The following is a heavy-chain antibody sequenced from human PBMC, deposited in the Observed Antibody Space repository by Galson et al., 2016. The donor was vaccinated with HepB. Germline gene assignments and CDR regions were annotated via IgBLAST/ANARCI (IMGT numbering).Heavy chain of an antibody. CDR1: GVSITSNDW. J-gene: IGHJ4*02. V-gene: IGHV4-4*02. D-gene: IGHD2/OR15-2a*01. CDR2: IFHSGRV. CDR3: ARQYWGGPSDY. Sequence: SETLSLTCAVSGVSITSNDWWSWVRQPPGQGLEWIGQIFHSGRVNYTPSLASRVTISIDTSNIHFSLRLTSVTAADTALYYCARQYWGGPSDYWGQGTLVTVSS.